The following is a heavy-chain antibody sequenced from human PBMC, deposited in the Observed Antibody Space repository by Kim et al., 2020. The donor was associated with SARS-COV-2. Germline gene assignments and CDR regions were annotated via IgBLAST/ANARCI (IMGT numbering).Heavy chain of an antibody. Sequence: GGSLRLSCAASGFTFSSYAMSWVRQAPGKGLEWVSAISGSGGSTYYADSVKGRFTISRDNSKNTLYLQMNSLRAEDTAVYYCAKDMTTGTIVVVGWFDPWGQGTLVTVSS. CDR2: ISGSGGST. D-gene: IGHD1-7*01. V-gene: IGHV3-23*01. CDR1: GFTFSSYA. CDR3: AKDMTTGTIVVVGWFDP. J-gene: IGHJ5*02.